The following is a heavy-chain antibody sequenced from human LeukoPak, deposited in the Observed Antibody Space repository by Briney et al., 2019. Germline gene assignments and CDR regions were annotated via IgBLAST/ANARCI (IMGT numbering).Heavy chain of an antibody. V-gene: IGHV4-39*07. CDR1: GFTFSSYAK. CDR3: AREREVRGVPDY. J-gene: IGHJ4*02. D-gene: IGHD3-10*01. CDR2: IYYSGST. Sequence: TGGSLTLSCAASGFTFSSYAKSWIRQPPGKGLEWIGSIYYSGSTYYNPSLKSRVTISVDTSKNQFSLKLSSVTAADTAVYYCAREREVRGVPDYRGQGTLVTVSS.